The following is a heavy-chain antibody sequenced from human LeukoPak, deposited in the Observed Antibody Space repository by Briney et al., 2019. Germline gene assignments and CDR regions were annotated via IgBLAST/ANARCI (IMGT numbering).Heavy chain of an antibody. CDR1: GFTFSSYW. D-gene: IGHD2-15*01. V-gene: IGHV3-7*03. CDR2: IKQDGSEK. Sequence: SGGSLRLSCAASGFTFSSYWMSWVRQAPGRGLEWVANIKQDGSEKYYVDSVKGGFTISRDNAKNSLYLQMNRLRAEDTAVYYCAKCSGGSCHYDYWGQGTLVTVSS. CDR3: AKCSGGSCHYDY. J-gene: IGHJ4*02.